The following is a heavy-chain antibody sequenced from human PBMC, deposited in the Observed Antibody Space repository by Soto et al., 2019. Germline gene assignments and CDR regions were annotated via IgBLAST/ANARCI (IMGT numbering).Heavy chain of an antibody. V-gene: IGHV3-33*01. J-gene: IGHJ4*02. CDR2: IWYDGSNK. D-gene: IGHD3-9*01. CDR1: GFTFSSYF. CDR3: AAGRYFDWLPLDY. Sequence: GGSLRLSCAASGFTFSSYFMHWVRQAPGKGLEWVAVIWYDGSNKYYADSVKGRFTISRDNSENTLYLQMNSLRAEDTAVYYCAAGRYFDWLPLDYWGQGTLVTVSS.